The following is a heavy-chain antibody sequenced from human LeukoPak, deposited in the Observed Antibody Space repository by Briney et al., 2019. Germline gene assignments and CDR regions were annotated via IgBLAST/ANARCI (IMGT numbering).Heavy chain of an antibody. CDR3: MSYAGRSDDY. J-gene: IGHJ4*02. CDR2: ISSSSSYR. V-gene: IGHV3-21*01. D-gene: IGHD3-16*01. CDR1: GFTFSRYI. Sequence: GGSLRLSCAASGFTFSRYIMNWVRRAPGKGLEWVSSISSSSSYRYYADSVKGRFTISRDNAKNSLHLQMNSLRAEDTAVYYCMSYAGRSDDYWGQGTMVTVSS.